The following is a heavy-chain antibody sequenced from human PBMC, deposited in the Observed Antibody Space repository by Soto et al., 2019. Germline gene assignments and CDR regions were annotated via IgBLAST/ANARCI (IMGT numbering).Heavy chain of an antibody. J-gene: IGHJ4*02. V-gene: IGHV1-3*01. CDR2: INAGNGNT. CDR3: ASQHYYDSSGYYVGY. D-gene: IGHD3-22*01. Sequence: GASVKVSCKASGYTFTSYAMHWVRQAPGQRLEWMGWINAGNGNTKYSQKFQGRVTITRDTSASTAYMELRSVTAADTAVYYCASQHYYDSSGYYVGYWGQGTLVTVSS. CDR1: GYTFTSYA.